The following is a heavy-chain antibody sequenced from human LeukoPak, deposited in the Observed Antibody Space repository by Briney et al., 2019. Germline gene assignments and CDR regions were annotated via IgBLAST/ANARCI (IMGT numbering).Heavy chain of an antibody. Sequence: LETLSPPCTVSGGSISNSSYYWGWVRQPPGEGVGWIGSIYYSGSTYYNPSLKSRVTISVETSKNRFSLKLSSVTAADTAVYYCASHSSYVSPFRSWGRGPLVTVSP. D-gene: IGHD3-10*02. CDR2: IYYSGST. J-gene: IGHJ5*02. CDR1: GGSISNSSYY. CDR3: ASHSSYVSPFRS. V-gene: IGHV4-39*01.